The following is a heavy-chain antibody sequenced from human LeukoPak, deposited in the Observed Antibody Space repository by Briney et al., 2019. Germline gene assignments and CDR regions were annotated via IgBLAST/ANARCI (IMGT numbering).Heavy chain of an antibody. CDR1: GGSISSYY. Sequence: SETLSLTCTVSGGSISSYYWSWIRQPPGKGLEWIGYIYYSGSTNYNPSLKSRVSISVDTSKNQFSLRLSSVTAADTAVYYCARDRNVANWNGGNAMDVWGQGTTVTVSS. CDR3: ARDRNVANWNGGNAMDV. J-gene: IGHJ6*02. V-gene: IGHV4-59*01. D-gene: IGHD1-1*01. CDR2: IYYSGST.